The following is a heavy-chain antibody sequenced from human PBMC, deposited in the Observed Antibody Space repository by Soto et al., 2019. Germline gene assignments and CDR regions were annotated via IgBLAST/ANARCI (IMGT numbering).Heavy chain of an antibody. V-gene: IGHV1-3*01. CDR3: ARGDRLEGGYSGYDSRYYFDY. CDR1: GYTFTSYA. Sequence: QVQLVQSGAEVKKPGASVKVSCKASGYTFTSYAMHWVRQAPGQRLEWMGWINAGNGNTKYSQKFQGRVTITRDTSASTAYMELSSLRSEDTAVYYCARGDRLEGGYSGYDSRYYFDYWGQGTLVTVSS. J-gene: IGHJ4*02. CDR2: INAGNGNT. D-gene: IGHD5-12*01.